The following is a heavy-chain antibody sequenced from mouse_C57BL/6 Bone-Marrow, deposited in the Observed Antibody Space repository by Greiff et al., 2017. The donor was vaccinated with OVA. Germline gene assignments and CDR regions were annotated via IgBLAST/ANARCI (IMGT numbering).Heavy chain of an antibody. J-gene: IGHJ2*01. V-gene: IGHV1-81*01. CDR3: ARKDDDLDD. Sequence: VQLQQPGAELVRPGASVKLSCKASGYTFTSYGISWVKQRPGQGLEWIGEIYPRSGSTYYNEKFKGKATLTVDKSSSTAYMELRSLTAEDSAVYFCARKDDDLDDWGKGTTLTVSS. CDR2: IYPRSGST. CDR1: GYTFTSYG.